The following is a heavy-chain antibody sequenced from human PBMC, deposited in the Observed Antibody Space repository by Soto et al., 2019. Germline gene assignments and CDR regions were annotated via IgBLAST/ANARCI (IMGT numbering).Heavy chain of an antibody. J-gene: IGHJ5*01. V-gene: IGHV4-30-4*01. Sequence: SETLSLTCSVSGDSISTVDYFWAWIRQPPGQALEYIGYIYKSTTTYYNPSFESRVAISLDTSKSQFSLNVTSVTAADTAVYFCARGQYCLTGRCFPNWFDSWGQGTLVTVSS. D-gene: IGHD2-15*01. CDR3: ARGQYCLTGRCFPNWFDS. CDR2: IYKSTTT. CDR1: GDSISTVDYF.